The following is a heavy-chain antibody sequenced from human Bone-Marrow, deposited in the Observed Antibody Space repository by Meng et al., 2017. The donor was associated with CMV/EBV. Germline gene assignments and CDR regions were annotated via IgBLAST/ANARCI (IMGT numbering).Heavy chain of an antibody. V-gene: IGHV4-39*07. Sequence: SETLSLTCTVSGGSVSSGSYYWSWIRQPPGKGLEWIGSIYYSGSTYYNPSLKSRVTISVDTSKNQFSLKLSSVTAADTAVYYCASYHYYYYGMDVWGQGTTVTVSS. CDR1: GGSVSSGSYY. CDR2: IYYSGST. D-gene: IGHD2-2*01. CDR3: ASYHYYYYGMDV. J-gene: IGHJ6*02.